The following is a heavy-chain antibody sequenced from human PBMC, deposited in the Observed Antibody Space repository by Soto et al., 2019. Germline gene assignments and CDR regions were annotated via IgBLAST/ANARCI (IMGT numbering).Heavy chain of an antibody. D-gene: IGHD6-13*01. CDR1: GGSTRSSSHY. V-gene: IGHV4-39*01. J-gene: IGHJ5*02. CDR3: ARLTYTSRWYNWFDP. CDR2: MYYTGST. Sequence: PSETLSLTCTVSGGSTRSSSHYWGWIRQPPGKGLEWIGSMYYTGSTYYNPSLKSRVTISVDTSKNQFSLKLSSVTAADTAVYYCARLTYTSRWYNWFDPWGQGTLVTVSS.